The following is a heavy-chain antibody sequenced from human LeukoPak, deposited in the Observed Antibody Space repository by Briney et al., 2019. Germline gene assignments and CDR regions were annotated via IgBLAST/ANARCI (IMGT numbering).Heavy chain of an antibody. CDR3: ARTIVGLYYFDY. CDR2: IYYSGST. V-gene: IGHV4-59*01. D-gene: IGHD1-26*01. J-gene: IGHJ4*02. CDR1: GGSFSSYY. Sequence: SATLSLACTVSGGSFSSYYWSWIRQPPGKGLEWIGYIYYSGSTNYNPSLKSRVTISVDTSKNQFSLKLSSVTAADTAVYYCARTIVGLYYFDYWGQGTRVTVSS.